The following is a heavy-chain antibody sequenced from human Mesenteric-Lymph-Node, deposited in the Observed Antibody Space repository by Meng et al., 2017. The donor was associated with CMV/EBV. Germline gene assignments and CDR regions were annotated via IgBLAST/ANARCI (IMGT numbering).Heavy chain of an antibody. CDR1: GDTISNRPYY. V-gene: IGHV4-39*01. CDR3: ARRGNYDSDYSEY. Sequence: QLELRMSAQGLVNAPAPLSLPCIVSGDTISNRPYYWTWIRQPPGKGLEWIGSVHHSGTTYYNPSLKGRLTISVDTSANLFSLRLTTVTAADTATYYCARRGNYDSDYSEYWGQGTLVTVSS. J-gene: IGHJ4*02. CDR2: VHHSGTT. D-gene: IGHD3-22*01.